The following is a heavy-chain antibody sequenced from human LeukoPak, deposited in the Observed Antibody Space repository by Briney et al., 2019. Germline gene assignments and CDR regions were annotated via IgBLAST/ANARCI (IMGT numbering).Heavy chain of an antibody. CDR3: ARGRTGSYYSDY. J-gene: IGHJ4*02. D-gene: IGHD6-6*01. V-gene: IGHV3-48*03. Sequence: GGSLRLSCAASGFTFSIYEINWVRQAPGKGLEWVSYISSGGTIYYADSVKGRFTISRDNAKNSLYLQMNSLRVEDTAVYYCARGRTGSYYSDYWGQGTLVTVSS. CDR1: GFTFSIYE. CDR2: ISSGGTI.